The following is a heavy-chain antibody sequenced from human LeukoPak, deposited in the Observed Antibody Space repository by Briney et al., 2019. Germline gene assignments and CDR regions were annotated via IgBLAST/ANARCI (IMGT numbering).Heavy chain of an antibody. CDR2: INHSGST. J-gene: IGHJ6*03. V-gene: IGHV4-34*01. Sequence: PSETLSLTCAVYGGSFSGYYWSWIRQPPGKGLEWIGEINHSGSTNYNPSLKSRVTISVDTSKNQFSLKLSSVTAADTAVYYCARGGFLEWLSYYYYMDVWGKGTTVTVSS. CDR3: ARGGFLEWLSYYYYMDV. CDR1: GGSFSGYY. D-gene: IGHD3-3*01.